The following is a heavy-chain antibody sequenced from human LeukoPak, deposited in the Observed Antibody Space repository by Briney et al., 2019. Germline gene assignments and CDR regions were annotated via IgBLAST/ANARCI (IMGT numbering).Heavy chain of an antibody. J-gene: IGHJ5*02. V-gene: IGHV4-59*01. CDR3: ARGRGGCGSSKNWFDP. CDR1: GGSINNYY. D-gene: IGHD2-15*01. CDR2: VYDSGNT. Sequence: SETLSLTCDVSGGSINNYYWSWIRQPPGKGLEWLGYVYDSGNTNYNPTLKSRVNISVDTSKSQFSLKLTSVTAADTAVYYCARGRGGCGSSKNWFDPWGQGTLVTVSS.